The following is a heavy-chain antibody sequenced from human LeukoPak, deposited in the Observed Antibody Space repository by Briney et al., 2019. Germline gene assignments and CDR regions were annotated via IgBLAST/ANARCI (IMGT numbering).Heavy chain of an antibody. J-gene: IGHJ6*04. V-gene: IGHV1-69*06. CDR2: IIPIFGTA. D-gene: IGHD3-16*02. CDR3: ARAIVEPYTGYYGMDV. Sequence: SVKVSCKASGGSFSSYAISWVRQAPGQGLEWLGGIIPIFGTANYAQKFQGRVTITADKSTSTAYMELSSLRSEDTAVYYCARAIVEPYTGYYGMDVWGKGTTVTVSS. CDR1: GGSFSSYA.